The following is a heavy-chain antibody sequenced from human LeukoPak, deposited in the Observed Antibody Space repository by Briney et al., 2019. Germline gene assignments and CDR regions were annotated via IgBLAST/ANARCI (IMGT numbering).Heavy chain of an antibody. CDR3: ARGGRYYDGPYYFDY. J-gene: IGHJ4*02. CDR1: GGSISSGGYS. D-gene: IGHD3-22*01. V-gene: IGHV4-30-2*01. Sequence: SETLSLTCAVSGGSISSGGYSWSWIRQPPGKGLEWIGYIYHSGSTYYNPSLKSRVTISVDRSKNQFSLKLSSVTAADTAVYCCARGGRYYDGPYYFDYWGQGTLVTVSS. CDR2: IYHSGST.